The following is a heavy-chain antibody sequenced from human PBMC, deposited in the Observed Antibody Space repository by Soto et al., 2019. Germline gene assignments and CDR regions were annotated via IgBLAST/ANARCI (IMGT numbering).Heavy chain of an antibody. J-gene: IGHJ4*02. Sequence: QVQLVESGGGVAQPGRSLRLSCAASGFTFSTHAMHWVRQAPGKGLECVAIVSFDGTNKYHADSVKGRFTISRDNSKNTLYLQMSGLTPEDTAVYYCARDQTGITTAGGGRIDHWGQGTLVTVSS. CDR3: ARDQTGITTAGGGRIDH. V-gene: IGHV3-30-3*01. D-gene: IGHD6-13*01. CDR1: GFTFSTHA. CDR2: VSFDGTNK.